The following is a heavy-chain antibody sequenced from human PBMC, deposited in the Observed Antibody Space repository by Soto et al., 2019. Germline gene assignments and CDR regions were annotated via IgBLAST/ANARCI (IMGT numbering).Heavy chain of an antibody. CDR2: MNPNSGNT. D-gene: IGHD3-9*01. CDR1: GYTFTSYD. J-gene: IGHJ4*02. Sequence: QVQLVQSGAEVKKPGASVKVSCKASGYTFTSYDVNWWRQATGQGLEWMGWMNPNSGNTGSAQKFQGRVTMTRDTSITTAYLEFGSLTSEDTAVYYCASWAGYSSWGQGTLVTVSS. CDR3: ASWAGYSS. V-gene: IGHV1-8*01.